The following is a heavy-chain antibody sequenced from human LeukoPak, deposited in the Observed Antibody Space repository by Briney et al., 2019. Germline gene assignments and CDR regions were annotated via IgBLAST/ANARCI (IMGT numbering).Heavy chain of an antibody. CDR1: GDSISSSRYY. J-gene: IGHJ4*02. V-gene: IGHV4-39*02. Sequence: SETLSLTCTVSGDSISSSRYYWGWIRQSPGKGLEWIGSIYSGGETHYNPSLNSRVTIFLDTSKNRFSLNLISVTATDTAVYYCVRDYSNFVQGDWGQGTLVTVSS. D-gene: IGHD4-11*01. CDR2: IYSGGET. CDR3: VRDYSNFVQGD.